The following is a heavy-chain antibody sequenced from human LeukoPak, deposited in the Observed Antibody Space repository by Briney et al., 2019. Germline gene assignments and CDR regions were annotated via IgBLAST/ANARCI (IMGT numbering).Heavy chain of an antibody. CDR2: INHSGST. J-gene: IGHJ4*02. V-gene: IGHV4-34*01. D-gene: IGHD3-3*01. CDR3: ARSSGDYDFWSGYLGYYFDY. Sequence: SETLSLTCAVYGGSFSGYYWSWIRQPPGKGLKWIGEINHSGSTNYNPSLKSRVTISVDTSKNQFSLKLSSVTAADTAVYYCARSSGDYDFWSGYLGYYFDYWGQGTLVTVSS. CDR1: GGSFSGYY.